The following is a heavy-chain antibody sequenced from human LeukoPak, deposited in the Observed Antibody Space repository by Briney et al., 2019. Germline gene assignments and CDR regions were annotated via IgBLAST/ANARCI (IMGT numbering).Heavy chain of an antibody. D-gene: IGHD2-2*01. CDR2: INPSGGST. V-gene: IGHV1-46*01. CDR3: ARGRGLHCSSTSCYEPPYGY. J-gene: IGHJ4*02. CDR1: GYTFTSYY. Sequence: GASVKVSCKASGYTFTSYYMHWVRQAPGQGLEWMGIINPSGGSTSYAQKFQGRVTMTRDTSTSTVYMELSSLRSEDTAVYYCARGRGLHCSSTSCYEPPYGYWGQGTLVTVSS.